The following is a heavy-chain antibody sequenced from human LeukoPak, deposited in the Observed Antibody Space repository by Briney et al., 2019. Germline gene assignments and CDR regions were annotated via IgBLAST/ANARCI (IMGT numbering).Heavy chain of an antibody. V-gene: IGHV3-23*01. CDR3: AKLGYSYGYDYYYAMDV. CDR2: ISESGGST. Sequence: GGSLRLSCAASGFTVSSYYMTWVRQAPGKGLEWVSAISESGGSTYYADSVKGRFTISRDNSKNTLYLQMNSLRAEDTAVYYCAKLGYSYGYDYYYAMDVWGQGTTVTVSS. D-gene: IGHD5-18*01. J-gene: IGHJ6*02. CDR1: GFTVSSYY.